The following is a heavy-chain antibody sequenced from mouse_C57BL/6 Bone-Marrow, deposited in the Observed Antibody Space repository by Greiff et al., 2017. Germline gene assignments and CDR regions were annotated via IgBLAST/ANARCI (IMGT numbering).Heavy chain of an antibody. CDR1: GYTFTSYW. J-gene: IGHJ1*03. Sequence: QVQLQQPGAELVKPGASVKLSCKASGYTFTSYWMHWVKQRPGQGLEWIGMIHPNSGSTNYNEKFKSKATLTVDKSSSTAYMHLSSLTSEASAFYYCARSSSAVIATDWYFDVWGTATTGTVSS. D-gene: IGHD1-1*01. CDR2: IHPNSGST. V-gene: IGHV1-64*01. CDR3: ARSSSAVIATDWYFDV.